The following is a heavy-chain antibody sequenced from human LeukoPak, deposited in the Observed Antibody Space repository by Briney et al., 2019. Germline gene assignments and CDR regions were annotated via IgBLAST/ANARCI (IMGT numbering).Heavy chain of an antibody. CDR1: GGTFSSYA. V-gene: IGHV1-69*06. D-gene: IGHD4-17*01. J-gene: IGHJ4*02. Sequence: ASVKVSCKASGGTFSSYAISWVRQAPGQGLEWMGGIIPIFGTANYAQKFQGRVTITADKSTSTSYRELSSLTSEDTAVYYCARAGYGDYGSDYWGQGTLVTVSS. CDR2: IIPIFGTA. CDR3: ARAGYGDYGSDY.